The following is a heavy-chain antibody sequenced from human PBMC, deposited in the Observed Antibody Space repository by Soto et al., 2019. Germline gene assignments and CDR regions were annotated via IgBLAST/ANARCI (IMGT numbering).Heavy chain of an antibody. D-gene: IGHD3-10*01. Sequence: EVQLVESGGALVQPGGSPRLSCAASGFTLSSNYMTWVRQAPGKGLEWVSVIHSGGKTYYADSVKDRFIISRDNSKNTLYLQMNSLRAEDTAVYYCARVWFGENNWFDPWGQGTLVTVSS. CDR3: ARVWFGENNWFDP. J-gene: IGHJ5*02. CDR1: GFTLSSNY. CDR2: IHSGGKT. V-gene: IGHV3-66*01.